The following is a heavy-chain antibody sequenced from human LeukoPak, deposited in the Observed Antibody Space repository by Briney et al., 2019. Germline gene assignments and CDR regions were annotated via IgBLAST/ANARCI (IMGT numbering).Heavy chain of an antibody. CDR3: ARDFQDPYYYDSSGCKADAFDI. D-gene: IGHD3-22*01. CDR1: GGSVSSYY. Sequence: PSETPSLTCTVSGGSVSSYYWSWIRQPPGKGLEWIGYIYYSGSTNYNPSLKSRVTISVDTSKNQFSLKLSSVTAADTAVYYCARDFQDPYYYDSSGCKADAFDIWGQGTMVTVSS. J-gene: IGHJ3*02. V-gene: IGHV4-59*02. CDR2: IYYSGST.